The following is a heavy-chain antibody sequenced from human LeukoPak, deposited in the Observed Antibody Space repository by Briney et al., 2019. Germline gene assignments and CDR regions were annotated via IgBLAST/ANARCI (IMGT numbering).Heavy chain of an antibody. D-gene: IGHD1-26*01. CDR3: ARDHVVGATTPTD. Sequence: GGSLRLSCAASGFTFSSYSMNWVRQAPGKGLEWVSSISSSSSYIYYADSVKGRFTISRDNAKNSLYLQMNSLRAEDTAVYYCARDHVVGATTPTDWGQGTLVTVSS. J-gene: IGHJ4*02. CDR2: ISSSSSYI. CDR1: GFTFSSYS. V-gene: IGHV3-21*01.